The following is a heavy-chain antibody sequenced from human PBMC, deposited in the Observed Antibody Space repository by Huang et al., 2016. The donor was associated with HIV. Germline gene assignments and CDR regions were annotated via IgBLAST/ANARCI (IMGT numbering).Heavy chain of an antibody. V-gene: IGHV1-2*02. Sequence: QVQLVQSGAEVKNPGASVRVSCKASGYTFTDSNIHWVRQAPGQGLEWSGGINPTRGGTNYAQRFQGRITMTRDTTISTVHMDLRRIQSDDTAVYFCARDWSFGSSTSPADWGQGTLVTVSS. CDR2: INPTRGGT. CDR1: GYTFTDSN. CDR3: ARDWSFGSSTSPAD. D-gene: IGHD6-6*01. J-gene: IGHJ4*02.